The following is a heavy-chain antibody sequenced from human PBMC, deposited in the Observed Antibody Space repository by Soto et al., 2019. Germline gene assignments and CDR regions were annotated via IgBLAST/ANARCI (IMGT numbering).Heavy chain of an antibody. CDR2: ISYDGRNK. CDR1: GFTFSNYA. Sequence: PGGSLRLSCAASGFTFSNYAMHWVRQAPGKGLEWVAVISYDGRNKYYADSVKGRFTISRDNSKNTLYLQVNSLGADDTAVYYCARNGSGNYYHFDYWGQGTLVTVSS. D-gene: IGHD3-10*01. V-gene: IGHV3-30*04. CDR3: ARNGSGNYYHFDY. J-gene: IGHJ4*02.